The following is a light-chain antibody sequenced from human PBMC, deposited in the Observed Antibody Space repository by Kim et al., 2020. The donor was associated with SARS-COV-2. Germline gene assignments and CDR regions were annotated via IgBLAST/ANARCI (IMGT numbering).Light chain of an antibody. CDR2: EVT. CDR3: SSYAGNNVI. V-gene: IGLV2-8*01. Sequence: PVQAFTFPCAGPGRYVSAYIFASWYQPPPSEAPKLMIYEVTQRPSGVPDRFSGSKSGNTASLTVSGLQAEDEADYCYSSYAGNNVIFGGGTQLTVL. CDR1: GRYVSAYIF. J-gene: IGLJ2*01.